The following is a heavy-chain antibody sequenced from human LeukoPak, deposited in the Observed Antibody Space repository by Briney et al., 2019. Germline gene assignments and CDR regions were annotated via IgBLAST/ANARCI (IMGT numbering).Heavy chain of an antibody. CDR1: GFTFSSYG. D-gene: IGHD3-10*01. CDR3: AKGGLWFAQLNYFDY. CDR2: ISYDGSNK. Sequence: GGSLRLSCAASGFTFSSYGMHWVRQAPGKGLEWVAVISYDGSNKYYADSVKGRFTISRDNSKNTLYLQMNSLRAEDTAVYYCAKGGLWFAQLNYFDYWGQGTLVTVSS. J-gene: IGHJ4*02. V-gene: IGHV3-30*18.